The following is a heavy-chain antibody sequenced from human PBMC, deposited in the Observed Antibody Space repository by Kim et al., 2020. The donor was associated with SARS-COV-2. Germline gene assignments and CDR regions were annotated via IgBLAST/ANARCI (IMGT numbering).Heavy chain of an antibody. J-gene: IGHJ3*01. CDR1: GFTFKAYG. CDR2: ISGSSSFI. Sequence: GGSLRLSCAASGFTFKAYGINWIRQAPGKGLEWVSYISGSSSFIHYADSVKGRFTISRDNARNSLYLQMKSVRDEDTAFYYCVGEIRDSSGYGDALDLWGRGTTVTVSA. CDR3: VGEIRDSSGYGDALDL. V-gene: IGHV3-48*02. D-gene: IGHD5-18*01.